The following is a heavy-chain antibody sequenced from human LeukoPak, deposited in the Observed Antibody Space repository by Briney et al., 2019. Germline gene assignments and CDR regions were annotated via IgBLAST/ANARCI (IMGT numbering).Heavy chain of an antibody. CDR2: ISSSSSTI. CDR1: GFTFSSYS. V-gene: IGHV3-48*04. Sequence: GGSLRLSCAASGFTFSSYSMNWVRQAPGKGLEWVSYISSSSSTIYYADSVKGRFTISRDNAKNSLYLQMNSLRAEDTAVYYCASASGGIRYYYYGMDVWGQGTTVTVSS. CDR3: ASASGGIRYYYYGMDV. D-gene: IGHD3-16*01. J-gene: IGHJ6*02.